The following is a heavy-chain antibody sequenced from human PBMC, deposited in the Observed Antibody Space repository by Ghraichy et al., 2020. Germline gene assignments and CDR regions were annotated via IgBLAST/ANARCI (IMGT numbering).Heavy chain of an antibody. V-gene: IGHV3-7*01. Sequence: LSLTCAASGFTFSSYWMSWVRQAPGKGLEWVANIKQDGSEKYYLDSVKGRFTISRDNAKNSLYLQMNSLRAEDTAVYYCAKVTTVDYGMDVWGQGTTVTVSS. CDR1: GFTFSSYW. D-gene: IGHD4-23*01. CDR2: IKQDGSEK. CDR3: AKVTTVDYGMDV. J-gene: IGHJ6*02.